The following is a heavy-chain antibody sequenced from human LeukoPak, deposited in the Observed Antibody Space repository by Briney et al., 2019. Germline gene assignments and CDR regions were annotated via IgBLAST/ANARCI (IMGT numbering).Heavy chain of an antibody. V-gene: IGHV4-34*01. CDR1: GGSFSVYY. D-gene: IGHD3-16*01. J-gene: IGHJ3*02. CDR3: ARGRGWITRAFDI. Sequence: PSETLSLTCAVYGGSFSVYYWSWIRQPPGKGLEWIGEINHSGSTNYNPSLKSRVTISVDTSKSQFSLKLSSVTAADTAVYYCARGRGWITRAFDIWGQGTMVTVSS. CDR2: INHSGST.